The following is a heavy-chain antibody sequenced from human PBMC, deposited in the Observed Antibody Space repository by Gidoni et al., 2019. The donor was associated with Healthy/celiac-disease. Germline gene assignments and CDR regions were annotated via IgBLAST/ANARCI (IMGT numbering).Heavy chain of an antibody. CDR3: ARDVLPYYDFWSAQNPGWFDP. CDR2: IKQDGSEK. J-gene: IGHJ5*02. D-gene: IGHD3-3*01. Sequence: KGLEWVANIKQDGSEKYYVDSVKGRFTISRDNAKNSLYLQMNSLRAEDTAVYYCARDVLPYYDFWSAQNPGWFDPWGQGTLVTVSS. V-gene: IGHV3-7*01.